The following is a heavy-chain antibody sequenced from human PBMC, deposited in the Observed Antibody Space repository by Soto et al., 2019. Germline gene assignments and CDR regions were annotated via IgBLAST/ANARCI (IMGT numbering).Heavy chain of an antibody. CDR1: GYTFSSYH. CDR2: ISAYNGNT. V-gene: IGHV1-18*01. J-gene: IGHJ4*02. Sequence: QIQLVQSGAEVKKPGASVKVSCKASGYTFSSYHITWVRQAPGQGLEWMGWISAYNGNTNYAQNLQGRVTMTPDPSTSTAYMELRSLRPDDTAVYYCARDLPPVDYWGQGTLVTVSS. CDR3: ARDLPPVDY.